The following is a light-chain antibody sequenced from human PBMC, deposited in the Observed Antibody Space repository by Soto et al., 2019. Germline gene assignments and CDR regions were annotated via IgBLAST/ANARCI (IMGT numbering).Light chain of an antibody. CDR2: GAS. V-gene: IGKV3-20*01. Sequence: EIVLTQSPGTLSLSPGERATLSCRASHIVSSSYLAWYQQKPGQAPRLLIYGASSRATGIPDRFSGSGSGADFTLTISRLEPEDFAVYYCQQYGSSPPYTFGQGPRLEIK. J-gene: IGKJ2*01. CDR1: HIVSSSY. CDR3: QQYGSSPPYT.